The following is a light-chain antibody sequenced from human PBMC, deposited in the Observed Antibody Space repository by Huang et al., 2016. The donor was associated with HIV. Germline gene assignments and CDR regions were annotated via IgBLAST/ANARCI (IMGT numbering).Light chain of an antibody. CDR2: GAS. V-gene: IGKV3-20*01. Sequence: EIVLTQSPGTLSLSPGESATLSCRASQSFTGNYLAWFQQKRGQAPRLLIYGASSRAAGVPQRFSGSGSGTDFTLTISRLEPEDFAVYYCQQYGRSRTFGRGTKVDIK. CDR1: QSFTGNY. J-gene: IGKJ1*01. CDR3: QQYGRSRT.